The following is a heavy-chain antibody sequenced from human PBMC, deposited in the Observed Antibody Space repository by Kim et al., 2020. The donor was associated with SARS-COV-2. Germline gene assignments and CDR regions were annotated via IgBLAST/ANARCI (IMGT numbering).Heavy chain of an antibody. D-gene: IGHD3-10*01. Sequence: NYAQKLQGRVNTTTDTATSTAYMELRSLGTDDTAVYYCARVWFGELSLDYWGQGTLVTVSS. CDR3: ARVWFGELSLDY. V-gene: IGHV1-18*01. J-gene: IGHJ4*02.